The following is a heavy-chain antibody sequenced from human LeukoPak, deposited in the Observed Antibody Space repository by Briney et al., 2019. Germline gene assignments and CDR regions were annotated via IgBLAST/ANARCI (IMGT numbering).Heavy chain of an antibody. CDR2: IYTRGST. CDR1: GGSINNYY. D-gene: IGHD2-15*01. Sequence: SETLSLTCTASGGSINNYYWSWIRQPAGQGLEWLGRIYTRGSTNYNPSLKSRVTMSVDTSKNQFSLKLSSVTAADTAVYYCARGRYCSADICSGGDAFDTWGQGTMVSVSS. V-gene: IGHV4-4*07. J-gene: IGHJ3*02. CDR3: ARGRYCSADICSGGDAFDT.